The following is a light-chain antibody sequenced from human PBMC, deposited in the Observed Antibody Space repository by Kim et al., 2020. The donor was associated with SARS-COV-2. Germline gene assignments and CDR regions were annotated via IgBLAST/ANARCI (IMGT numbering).Light chain of an antibody. Sequence: EIVMTQSPATLSVSPGERATLSCRASQSVGSNLAWYQHKPGQAPRLLMYDASTRATGIPARFSGSGSGTDFSLTISSLQSEDFAVYSCQHYNAWPHTFGQGTKLEI. CDR3: QHYNAWPHT. J-gene: IGKJ2*01. CDR2: DAS. V-gene: IGKV3-15*01. CDR1: QSVGSN.